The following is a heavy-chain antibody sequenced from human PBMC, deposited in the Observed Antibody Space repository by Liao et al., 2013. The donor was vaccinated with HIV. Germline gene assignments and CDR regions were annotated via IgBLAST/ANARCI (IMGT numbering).Heavy chain of an antibody. CDR3: ARSMLLRPNWFDP. J-gene: IGHJ5*02. D-gene: IGHD2-15*01. CDR1: GGSISRSSYY. V-gene: IGHV4-39*07. CDR2: IYYSGST. Sequence: QLQLQESGPGLVKASETLSLTCTVSGGSISRSSYYWGWIRQPPGKGLEWIGSIYYSGSTYYNPSLKSRVTISIDTSKNQFSLKLSSVTAADTAVYYCARSMLLRPNWFDPWGQGTLVTVSS.